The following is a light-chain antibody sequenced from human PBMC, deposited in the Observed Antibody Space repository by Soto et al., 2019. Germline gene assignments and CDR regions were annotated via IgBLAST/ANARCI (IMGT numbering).Light chain of an antibody. V-gene: IGLV1-51*01. CDR1: SSNIGNNY. Sequence: QSVLTQPPSVSAAPGQRVTISCSGSSSNIGNNYVSWYQQLPGAAPKLLIYDNDKRPSGIPDRFSGSKSGTSATLGITGVQTGDEADYYCGTWDNSLSAVVFGGGTKVTVL. CDR3: GTWDNSLSAVV. CDR2: DND. J-gene: IGLJ2*01.